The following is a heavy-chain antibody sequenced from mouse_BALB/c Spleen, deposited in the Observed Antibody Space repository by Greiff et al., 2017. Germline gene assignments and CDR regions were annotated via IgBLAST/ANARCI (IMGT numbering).Heavy chain of an antibody. J-gene: IGHJ4*01. CDR3: ARDGGGNYPLYAMDY. CDR2: ISDGGSYT. D-gene: IGHD2-1*01. Sequence: EVKLVESGGGLVKPGGSLKLSCAASGFTFSDYYMYWVRQTPEKRLEWVATISDGGSYTYYPDSVKGRFTISRDNAKNNLYLQMSSLKSEDTAMYYCARDGGGNYPLYAMDYWGQGTSVTVSS. V-gene: IGHV5-4*02. CDR1: GFTFSDYY.